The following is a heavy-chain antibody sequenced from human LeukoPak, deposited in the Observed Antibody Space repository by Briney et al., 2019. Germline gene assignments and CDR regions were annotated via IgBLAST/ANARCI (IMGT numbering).Heavy chain of an antibody. V-gene: IGHV3-64*04. CDR1: GFTFSTNS. J-gene: IGHJ4*02. D-gene: IGHD6-19*01. CDR2: ITSNGGST. CDR3: ARESSSGYYFDY. Sequence: GGSLRLSCSASGFTFSTNSMHWVRQAPGKGLEFVSAITSNGGSTYYADSVKGRFTMSRDNSKSTLYLQMNGLRAEDTAVYYCARESSSGYYFDYWGLGTLVTVSS.